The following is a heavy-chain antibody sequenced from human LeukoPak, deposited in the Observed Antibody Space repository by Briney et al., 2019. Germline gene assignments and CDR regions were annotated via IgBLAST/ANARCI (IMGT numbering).Heavy chain of an antibody. CDR3: ARVSDIVVGYYYYMDV. V-gene: IGHV4-30-4*08. CDR1: GGSISSGDYY. J-gene: IGHJ6*03. CDR2: IYYSGST. D-gene: IGHD2-15*01. Sequence: SQTLSLTCTVSGGSISSGDYYWSWIRQPPGKGLEWIGYIYYSGSTYYNPSLKSRVTISVDTSKNQFSLKLSSVTAADTAVYYCARVSDIVVGYYYYMDVWGKGTTVTVSS.